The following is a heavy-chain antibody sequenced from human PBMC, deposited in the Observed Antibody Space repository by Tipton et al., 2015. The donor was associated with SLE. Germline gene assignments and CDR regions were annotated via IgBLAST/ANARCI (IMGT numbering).Heavy chain of an antibody. J-gene: IGHJ3*02. D-gene: IGHD6-19*01. V-gene: IGHV4-59*11. CDR2: IYYSGST. CDR1: GGSISSHY. Sequence: TLSLTCTVSGGSISSHYWSWIRQPPGKGLEWIGYIYYSGSTNYNPSLKSRVTISVDTSKNQFSLKLSSVTAADTAVYYCARDRGIAVAGTDAFDIWGQGTMVTVSS. CDR3: ARDRGIAVAGTDAFDI.